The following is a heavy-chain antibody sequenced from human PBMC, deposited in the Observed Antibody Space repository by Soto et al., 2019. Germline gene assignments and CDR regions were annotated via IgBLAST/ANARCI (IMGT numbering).Heavy chain of an antibody. CDR3: ARFAWNYVDCMDV. D-gene: IGHD1-7*01. Sequence: GGSLRLSCAPSGFTFSSHSMNWDRQAPGKGLEWVSSISSTSSYIYYADSVKGRFTISRDNAKNSLYLQMNSLRAEDTAVYYCARFAWNYVDCMDVWGQGTTVTVSS. J-gene: IGHJ6*02. CDR2: ISSTSSYI. V-gene: IGHV3-21*01. CDR1: GFTFSSHS.